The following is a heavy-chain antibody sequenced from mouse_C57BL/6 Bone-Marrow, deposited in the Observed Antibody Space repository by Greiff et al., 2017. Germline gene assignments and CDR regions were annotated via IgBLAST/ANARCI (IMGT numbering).Heavy chain of an antibody. J-gene: IGHJ1*03. Sequence: VQLVESGAELARPGASVKLSCKASGYTFTSYGISWVKQRTGQGLEWIGEIYPRSGNTYYNEKFKGKATLTADKSSSTAYMELRSLTSEDSAVYFCAREATVVAKWYFDVWGTGTTVTVSS. CDR2: IYPRSGNT. V-gene: IGHV1-81*01. CDR3: AREATVVAKWYFDV. CDR1: GYTFTSYG. D-gene: IGHD1-1*01.